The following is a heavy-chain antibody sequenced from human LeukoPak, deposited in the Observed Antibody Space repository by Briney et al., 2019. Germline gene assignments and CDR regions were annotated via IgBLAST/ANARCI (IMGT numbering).Heavy chain of an antibody. CDR1: GFTFSAYW. CDR3: VRDLGRGYFGSGSFLF. J-gene: IGHJ4*02. Sequence: GGSLRLSCGASGFTFSAYWMHWVRQVPGKRPEWVSRINNDGSNTIYTDSVKDRFTISRDNAKNTLSLQMNGLRAEDSAVYYCVRDLGRGYFGSGSFLFWGQGTLVTVSS. CDR2: INNDGSNT. D-gene: IGHD3-10*01. V-gene: IGHV3-74*01.